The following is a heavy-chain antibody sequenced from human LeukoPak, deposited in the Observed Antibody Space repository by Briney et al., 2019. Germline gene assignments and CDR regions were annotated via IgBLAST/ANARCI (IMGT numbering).Heavy chain of an antibody. CDR3: AKVEYYYGSGSYLDY. V-gene: IGHV3-30*18. Sequence: GGSLRLSCAASGFTFSSYAMSWVRQAPGKGLEWVAVISYDGSNKYYADSVKGRFTISRDNSKNTLYLQMNSLRAEDTAVYYCAKVEYYYGSGSYLDYWGQGTLVTVSS. D-gene: IGHD3-10*01. CDR1: GFTFSSYA. CDR2: ISYDGSNK. J-gene: IGHJ4*02.